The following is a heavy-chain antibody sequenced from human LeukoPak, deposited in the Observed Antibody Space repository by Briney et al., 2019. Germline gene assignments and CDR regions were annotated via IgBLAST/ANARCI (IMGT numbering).Heavy chain of an antibody. V-gene: IGHV4-38-2*02. J-gene: IGHJ4*02. D-gene: IGHD7-27*01. CDR3: ARENWVFDY. Sequence: PWETLSLTCVVSGYSISSGYHWGWIRQTPGEGLEWIGSVYRSGSTYYNPSLKSRVTISVDTSKNQISLKVRSVTAADTAVYYCARENWVFDYWGQGILVTVSS. CDR2: VYRSGST. CDR1: GYSISSGYH.